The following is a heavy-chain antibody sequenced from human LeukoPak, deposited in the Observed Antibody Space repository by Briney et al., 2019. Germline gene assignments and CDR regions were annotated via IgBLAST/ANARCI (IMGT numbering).Heavy chain of an antibody. Sequence: PSETLSLTCAVSGYSISSGYYWGWIRQPPGKGLEWIGSIYHSGSTYYNPSLKSRVTISVDTSKNQFSLKLSSVTAADTAVYYCARREDFWSARNGYFDYWGQGTQVTVSS. CDR3: ARREDFWSARNGYFDY. CDR1: GYSISSGYY. J-gene: IGHJ4*02. CDR2: IYHSGST. D-gene: IGHD3-3*01. V-gene: IGHV4-38-2*01.